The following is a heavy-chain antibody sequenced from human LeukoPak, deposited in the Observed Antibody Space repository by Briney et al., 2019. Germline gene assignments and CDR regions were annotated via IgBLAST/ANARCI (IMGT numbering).Heavy chain of an antibody. V-gene: IGHV3-33*01. Sequence: PGGSLRLSCAASGFTFSSYGMHWVRQAPGKGLEWVAVIWYDGSNKYYADSVKGRFTISRDNSKNTLYLQMNSLRAEDTAVYYCARDGSGWYRPRGPFDYWGQGTLVTVSS. CDR3: ARDGSGWYRPRGPFDY. D-gene: IGHD6-19*01. J-gene: IGHJ4*02. CDR2: IWYDGSNK. CDR1: GFTFSSYG.